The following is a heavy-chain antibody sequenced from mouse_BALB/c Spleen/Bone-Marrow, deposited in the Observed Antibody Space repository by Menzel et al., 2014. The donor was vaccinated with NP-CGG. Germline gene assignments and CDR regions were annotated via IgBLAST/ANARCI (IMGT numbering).Heavy chain of an antibody. CDR3: ARDYYGSSYFDY. CDR1: GFSLTSYG. V-gene: IGHV2-9*02. Sequence: QVQLQQSGPGLVTPSQSLSITCTVSGFSLTSYGVHWVRQPPGKGLEWLGVILAGGSTNYNSALMARLSISKDKSKSQVFLKMNSLQTDDSAMYYCARDYYGSSYFDYWGQGTTLTVSS. CDR2: ILAGGST. J-gene: IGHJ2*01. D-gene: IGHD1-1*01.